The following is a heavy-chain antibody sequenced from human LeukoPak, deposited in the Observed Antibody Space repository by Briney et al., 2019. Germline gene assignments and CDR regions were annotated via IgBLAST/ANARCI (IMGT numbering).Heavy chain of an antibody. CDR1: GFTFITFA. D-gene: IGHD6-13*01. CDR2: ISYDGSNK. J-gene: IGHJ4*02. Sequence: PGGSWSPPLAAPGFTFITFARHGVGQAPGKGLGGVAVISYDGSNKYYADSVKGRFTISRDNSKNTLYLQMNSLRAEDTAVYYCATLPHGIAAAGFDYWGQGTLVTVSS. V-gene: IGHV3-30-3*01. CDR3: ATLPHGIAAAGFDY.